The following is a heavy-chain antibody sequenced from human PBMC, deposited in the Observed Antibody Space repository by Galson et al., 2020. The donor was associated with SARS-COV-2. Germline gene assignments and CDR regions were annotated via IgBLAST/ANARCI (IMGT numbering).Heavy chain of an antibody. Sequence: QAGGSLRLSCAASGFTFSSYGMHWVRQAPGKGLEWVAVISYDGSNKYYADSVKGRFTISRDNSKNTLYLQMNSLRAEDTAVYYCAKDSWGGGCSGGSCSDFDYWGQGTLVTVSS. J-gene: IGHJ4*02. CDR1: GFTFSSYG. CDR2: ISYDGSNK. CDR3: AKDSWGGGCSGGSCSDFDY. D-gene: IGHD2-15*01. V-gene: IGHV3-30*18.